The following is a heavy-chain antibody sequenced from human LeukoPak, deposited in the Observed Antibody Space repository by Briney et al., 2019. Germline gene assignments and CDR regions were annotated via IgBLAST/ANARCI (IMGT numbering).Heavy chain of an antibody. CDR2: MNPNSGNT. J-gene: IGHJ3*02. CDR1: GFTFTSYD. D-gene: IGHD3-22*01. Sequence: ASVKVSCKASGFTFTSYDINWVRQATGQGLEWMGWMNPNSGNTDYAQKFQGRVTMTRNTSINTAYMELTSLRSEDTAVYYCARDFVISYYYDSSGSIDAFDIWGQGTMVTVSS. V-gene: IGHV1-8*01. CDR3: ARDFVISYYYDSSGSIDAFDI.